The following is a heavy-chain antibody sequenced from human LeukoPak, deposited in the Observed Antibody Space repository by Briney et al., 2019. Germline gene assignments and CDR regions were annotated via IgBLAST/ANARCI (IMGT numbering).Heavy chain of an antibody. CDR2: IWYDGSNK. D-gene: IGHD3-9*01. V-gene: IGHV3-33*08. CDR3: ASGYDILTGYYGFDY. CDR1: GFTFSSYG. Sequence: SGGSLRLSCAASGFTFSSYGMHWVRQAPGKGLEWVAVIWYDGSNKYYADSVKGRFTISRDNSKNTLYLQMNSLRAEDTAVYYCASGYDILTGYYGFDYWGQGTLVTVSS. J-gene: IGHJ4*02.